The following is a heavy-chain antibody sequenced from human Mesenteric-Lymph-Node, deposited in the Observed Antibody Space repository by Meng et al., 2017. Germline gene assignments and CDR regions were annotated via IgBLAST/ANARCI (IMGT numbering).Heavy chain of an antibody. V-gene: IGHV5-51*07. CDR2: IYPGNSDT. CDR1: GYSFTSYW. CDR3: ARLSLAALPDY. Sequence: GESLKISCKGPGYSFTSYWIGWVHQMPGKGLEWMVIIYPGNSDTRYSPSFQGQVTISSDKSISAGYLQWSSLKASDTAMYYCARLSLAALPDYWGQGTLVTVSS. J-gene: IGHJ4*02. D-gene: IGHD2-15*01.